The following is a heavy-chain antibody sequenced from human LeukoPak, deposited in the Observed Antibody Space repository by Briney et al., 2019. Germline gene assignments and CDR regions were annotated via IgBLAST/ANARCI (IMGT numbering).Heavy chain of an antibody. CDR1: GFTFSSHG. D-gene: IGHD6-13*01. V-gene: IGHV3-30*02. J-gene: IGHJ4*02. CDR2: IRYDGSNK. Sequence: PGGSLRLSCAASGFTFSSHGMHWVRQAPGKGLEWVAFIRYDGSNKYYADSVKGRFTISRDNSKNTLYLQMNSLRAEDTAVYYCAKEAIYSSSWYSADYWGQGTLVTVSS. CDR3: AKEAIYSSSWYSADY.